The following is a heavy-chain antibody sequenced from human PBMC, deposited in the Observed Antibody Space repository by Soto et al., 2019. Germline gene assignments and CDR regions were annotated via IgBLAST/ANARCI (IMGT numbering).Heavy chain of an antibody. CDR2: IIPIFGTA. CDR3: ARDLMVRGVQSHA. D-gene: IGHD3-10*01. CDR1: GGTFSSYA. J-gene: IGHJ4*02. V-gene: IGHV1-69*13. Sequence: SVKVSCKASGGTFSSYAISWVRQAPGQGLEWMGGIIPIFGTANYAQKFQGRVTITADESTSTAYMELSSLRSEDTAVYYCARDLMVRGVQSHAWGQGTLVTVSS.